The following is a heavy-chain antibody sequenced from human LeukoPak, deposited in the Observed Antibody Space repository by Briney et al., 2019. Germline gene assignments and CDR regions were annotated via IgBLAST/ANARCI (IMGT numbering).Heavy chain of an antibody. V-gene: IGHV3-30*18. J-gene: IGHJ4*02. Sequence: GGSLRLSCGASGFTFSSYGMHWVRQAPGKGLEWVAVISYDGSNKDYADSAKGRFTISRDNSKNTLYLQMNSLRAEDTAVYYCAKGVSTNWGASVGRWGQGTLVTVSS. CDR3: AKGVSTNWGASVGR. CDR1: GFTFSSYG. D-gene: IGHD7-27*01. CDR2: ISYDGSNK.